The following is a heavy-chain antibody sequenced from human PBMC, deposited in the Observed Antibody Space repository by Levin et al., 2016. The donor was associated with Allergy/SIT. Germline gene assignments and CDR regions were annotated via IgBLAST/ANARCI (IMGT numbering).Heavy chain of an antibody. CDR2: IYYSGST. CDR3: ARMMGIDVNAFDI. V-gene: IGHV4-59*01. D-gene: IGHD2-21*01. J-gene: IGHJ3*02. Sequence: WIRQPPGKGLEWIGYIYYSGSTNYNPSLKSRVTISVDTSKNQFSLKLSSVTAADTAVYYCARMMGIDVNAFDIWGQGTMVTVSS.